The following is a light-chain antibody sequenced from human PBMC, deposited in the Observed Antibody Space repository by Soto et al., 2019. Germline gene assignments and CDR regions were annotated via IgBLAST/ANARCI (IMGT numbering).Light chain of an antibody. CDR3: QVWDSRTSG. V-gene: IGLV3-9*01. CDR1: NIGSKN. CDR2: RDS. Sequence: SYELTQPLSVSVALGQTARITCGGNNIGSKNVHWYQQKPGQAPVLVIYRDSNRPSGIPERFSGSNSGNTATLTISRAQAGDEADYYCQVWDSRTSGFGTGTKLTVL. J-gene: IGLJ1*01.